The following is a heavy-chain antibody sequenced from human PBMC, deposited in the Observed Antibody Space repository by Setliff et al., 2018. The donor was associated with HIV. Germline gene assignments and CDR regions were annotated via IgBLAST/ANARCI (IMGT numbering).Heavy chain of an antibody. D-gene: IGHD5-18*01. CDR2: IYYSGET. V-gene: IGHV4-59*12. CDR1: GGSINNYF. J-gene: IGHJ5*02. Sequence: PSETLSLTCTVSGGSINNYFWSWIRQSPGRGLEWIGYIYYSGETNYNPSLKSRVTFSVDTSKNQFSLSLTSVTAADTAVYYCARRGRTGNSYVLNWFDPWGQGTLVTVSS. CDR3: ARRGRTGNSYVLNWFDP.